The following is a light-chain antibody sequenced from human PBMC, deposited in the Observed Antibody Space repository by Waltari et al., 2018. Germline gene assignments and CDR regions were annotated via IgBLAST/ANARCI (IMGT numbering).Light chain of an antibody. CDR1: QRISNW. CDR2: KAS. V-gene: IGKV1-5*03. J-gene: IGKJ1*01. Sequence: DIQMTHSPSTLSASVGDRVPITSRARQRISNWLAWDQQKPGKAPKPLIYKASSLESGVPSRFSGSGSGTEFTLTISSLQPDDFAAYYCQQYNSYSWTFGQGTKVEIK. CDR3: QQYNSYSWT.